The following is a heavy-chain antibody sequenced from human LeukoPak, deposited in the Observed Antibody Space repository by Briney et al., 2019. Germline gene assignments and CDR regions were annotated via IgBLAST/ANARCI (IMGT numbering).Heavy chain of an antibody. D-gene: IGHD3-22*01. CDR2: INHSGST. V-gene: IGHV4-34*01. Sequence: PSEXXSLTCAVYGGSFSGYYWSWIRQPPGKGLEWIGEINHSGSTNYNPSLTSRVTISVDTSKNQFSLKLSSVTAADTAVYYCARGLLYYEDAFDIWGQGTMVTVSS. J-gene: IGHJ3*02. CDR3: ARGLLYYEDAFDI. CDR1: GGSFSGYY.